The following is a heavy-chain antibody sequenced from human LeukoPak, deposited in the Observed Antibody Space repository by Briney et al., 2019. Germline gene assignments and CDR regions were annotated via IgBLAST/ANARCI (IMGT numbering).Heavy chain of an antibody. CDR3: ARDISELGSSGYYPDY. CDR2: ISAYNGNT. CDR1: GYTFTSYG. D-gene: IGHD3-22*01. Sequence: ASVKVSCKASGYTFTSYGISWVRQAPGQGLEWMGWISAYNGNTNYAQKFQGRVTMTRDTSTSTVYMELSSLRSEDTAVYYCARDISELGSSGYYPDYWGQGTLVTVSS. V-gene: IGHV1-18*01. J-gene: IGHJ4*02.